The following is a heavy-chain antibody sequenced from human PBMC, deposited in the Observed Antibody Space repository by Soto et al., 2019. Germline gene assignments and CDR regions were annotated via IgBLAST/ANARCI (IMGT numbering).Heavy chain of an antibody. CDR1: GGSFSGYY. D-gene: IGHD3-10*01. Sequence: SETLSLTCAVYGGSFSGYYWSWIRQPPGKGLEWIGEINHSGSTNYNPSLKSRVTISVDTSKNQFSLKLGSVTAADTAVYYCARGGYYGSGSYYKDYYYGMDVWGQGTTVTVSS. V-gene: IGHV4-34*01. CDR2: INHSGST. J-gene: IGHJ6*02. CDR3: ARGGYYGSGSYYKDYYYGMDV.